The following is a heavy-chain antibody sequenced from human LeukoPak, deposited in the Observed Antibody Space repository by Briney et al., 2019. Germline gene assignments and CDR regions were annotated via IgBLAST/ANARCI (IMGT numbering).Heavy chain of an antibody. D-gene: IGHD3-22*01. Sequence: PLASVKVSCKASGYTFTGYYMHWVRQAPGQGLEWMGWINPNSGDTKIAQKFQGRVTMTRDTSISTAYMELSSLISDDTAVYYCARGPNYYDSSGFHYRDWGQGTLVTVSS. V-gene: IGHV1-2*02. CDR1: GYTFTGYY. CDR3: ARGPNYYDSSGFHYRD. CDR2: INPNSGDT. J-gene: IGHJ4*02.